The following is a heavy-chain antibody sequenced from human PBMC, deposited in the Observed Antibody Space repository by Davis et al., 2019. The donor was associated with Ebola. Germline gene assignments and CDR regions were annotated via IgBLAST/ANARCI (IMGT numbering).Heavy chain of an antibody. CDR3: VKELLITMIVAAEDV. CDR2: INSDGSST. J-gene: IGHJ6*02. CDR1: GFTFSSYW. D-gene: IGHD3-22*01. Sequence: HTGGSLRLSCAASGFTFSSYWMHWVRQAPGKGLVWVSRINSDGSSTSYADSVKGRFTISRDNAKNTLYLQMNSLRAEDTAVYYCVKELLITMIVAAEDVWGQGTTVTVSS. V-gene: IGHV3-74*01.